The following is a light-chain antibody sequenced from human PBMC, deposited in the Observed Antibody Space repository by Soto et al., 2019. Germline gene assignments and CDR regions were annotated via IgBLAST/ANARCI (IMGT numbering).Light chain of an antibody. CDR1: SSNIGAGYD. J-gene: IGLJ2*01. Sequence: QSVLTQPPSVSGAPGQRVTISCTGSSSNIGAGYDVHWYQQLPGTAPKLLIYGNSNRPSGVPDRFPGSKSGTSASLAITGLQAEDEADYYCQSYDSSPVFGGGTKLTVL. CDR2: GNS. CDR3: QSYDSSPV. V-gene: IGLV1-40*01.